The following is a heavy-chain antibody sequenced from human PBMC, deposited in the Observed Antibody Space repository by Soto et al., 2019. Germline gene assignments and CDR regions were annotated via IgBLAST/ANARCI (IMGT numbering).Heavy chain of an antibody. CDR3: AKLKGGLGRFYGLDA. CDR2: MTGGGTT. D-gene: IGHD3-3*01. V-gene: IGHV3-23*01. J-gene: IGHJ6*02. CDR1: VFTFKNYA. Sequence: PGWSLRLSCRSSVFTFKNYAMTWVRKCPGKGLQWVSLMTGGGTTDYADSAKGRFIISRDNSKNTLSLQMHNLRADDTALYYCAKLKGGLGRFYGLDAWGQGTMVTVSS.